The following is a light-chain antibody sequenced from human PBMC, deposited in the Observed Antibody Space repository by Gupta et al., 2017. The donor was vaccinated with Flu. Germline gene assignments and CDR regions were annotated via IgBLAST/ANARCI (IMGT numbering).Light chain of an antibody. CDR1: QSVISC. Sequence: PSLSGSAGDRATLTCRASQSVISCVAWYQQKPGQAPRLLIFAASSLPTGIPSRFSGSESGTDFTLTISSLQPEDFATYYCQQGSNFPFTFGPWIKVEIK. CDR2: AAS. J-gene: IGKJ3*01. V-gene: IGKV1D-12*01. CDR3: QQGSNFPFT.